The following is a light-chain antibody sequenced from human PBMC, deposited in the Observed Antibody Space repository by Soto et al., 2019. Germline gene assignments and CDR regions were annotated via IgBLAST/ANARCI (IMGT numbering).Light chain of an antibody. CDR2: GAS. CDR1: QSVSSSY. Sequence: EIVLTQSPGTLSLSPGERATLSCRASQSVSSSYLAWYQQKPGQAPRLLIYGASSRATGIPVRFSGSGSGTDFTLTISRLEPEDFAVYYCQQYSSSPRTFGQGTKVEIK. J-gene: IGKJ1*01. V-gene: IGKV3-20*01. CDR3: QQYSSSPRT.